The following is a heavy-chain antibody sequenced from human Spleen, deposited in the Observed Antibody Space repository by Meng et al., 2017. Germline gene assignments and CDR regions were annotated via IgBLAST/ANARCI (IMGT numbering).Heavy chain of an antibody. CDR1: GGSFSGYY. CDR2: INHSGST. V-gene: IGHV4-34*01. Sequence: QAPLRRWGAGLLKPSETLSLTCAVYGGSFSGYYWSWIRQPPGKGLEWIGEINHSGSTNYNPSLKSRVTISVDTSKNQFSLKLSSVTAADTAVYYCARVSRGWSGYYGYWGQGTLVTVSS. J-gene: IGHJ4*02. D-gene: IGHD3-3*01. CDR3: ARVSRGWSGYYGY.